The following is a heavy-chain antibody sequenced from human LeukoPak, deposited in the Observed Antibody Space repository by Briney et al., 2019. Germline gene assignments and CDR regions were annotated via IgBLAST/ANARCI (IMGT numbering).Heavy chain of an antibody. CDR3: AKVEYPDGGSVAA. D-gene: IGHD2-2*01. V-gene: IGHV3-9*01. CDR2: ISWNSGSI. J-gene: IGHJ5*02. CDR1: GFTFDDYA. Sequence: GRSLRLSCAASGFTFDDYAMHWVRQAPGKGLEWASGISWNSGSIGYADSVKGRFTISRDNAKNSLYLQMNSLRAEDTALYYCAKVEYPDGGSVAAWGQGTLVTVSS.